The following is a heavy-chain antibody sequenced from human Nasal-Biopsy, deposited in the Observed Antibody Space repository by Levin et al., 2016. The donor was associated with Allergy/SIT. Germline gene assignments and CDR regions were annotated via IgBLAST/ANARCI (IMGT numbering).Heavy chain of an antibody. Sequence: KVSCKGSGYSFTNYWISWVRQVPGKGLEWLGRIDPNDSYMRYNPSFQGHVTISADRSSSIAYLQWSSLKASDTAIYYCARTGWSSSWDNDYWGQGTLVTVSS. CDR1: GYSFTNYW. CDR2: IDPNDSYM. D-gene: IGHD6-13*01. V-gene: IGHV5-10-1*01. CDR3: ARTGWSSSWDNDY. J-gene: IGHJ4*02.